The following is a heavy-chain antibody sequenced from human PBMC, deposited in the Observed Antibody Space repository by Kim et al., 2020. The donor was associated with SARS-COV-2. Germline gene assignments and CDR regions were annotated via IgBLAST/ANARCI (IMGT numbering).Heavy chain of an antibody. J-gene: IGHJ4*02. V-gene: IGHV3-11*01. CDR2: ISSSGSTI. CDR1: GFTFSDYY. D-gene: IGHD5-12*01. Sequence: GGSLRLSCAASGFTFSDYYMSWIRQAPGKGLEWVSYISSSGSTIYYADSVKGRFTISRDNAKNSLYLQMNSLRAEDTAVYYCVSVMATISIFIDYWGQGTLVTVSS. CDR3: VSVMATISIFIDY.